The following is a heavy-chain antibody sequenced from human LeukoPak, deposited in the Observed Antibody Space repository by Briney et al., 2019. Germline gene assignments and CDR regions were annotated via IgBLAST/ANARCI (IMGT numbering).Heavy chain of an antibody. Sequence: SVKVSCKASGGTFSSYAISWVRQAPGQGLEWMGGIIPIFGTANYAQKFQGRVTITADESTSTAYMELSSLRSEDTAVYYCARVYSGSSGWFDYWGQGTLVTVSS. CDR3: ARVYSGSSGWFDY. J-gene: IGHJ4*02. V-gene: IGHV1-69*01. CDR2: IIPIFGTA. D-gene: IGHD6-6*01. CDR1: GGTFSSYA.